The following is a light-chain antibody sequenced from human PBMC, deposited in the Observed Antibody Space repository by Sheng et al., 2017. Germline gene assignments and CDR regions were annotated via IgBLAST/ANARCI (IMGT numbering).Light chain of an antibody. Sequence: DIQMTQSPSTLSASVGDRVTITCRASESISNWLAWYQQKPGKTPRLLIYRVSNLQSGVPSRFSGSGYGTEFTLTIASLRSEDFATYYCQQYYRYPPLTFGGGTRLEIK. J-gene: IGKJ4*01. CDR3: QQYYRYPPLT. CDR1: ESISNW. CDR2: RVS. V-gene: IGKV1-5*03.